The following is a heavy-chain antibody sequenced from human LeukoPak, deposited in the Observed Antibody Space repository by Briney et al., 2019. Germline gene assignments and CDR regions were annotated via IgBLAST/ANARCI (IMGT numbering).Heavy chain of an antibody. Sequence: GASVTVSCKASGYTFIDSYIHWVRQAPGQGLEWMGWINPNSGGTNYAQKFQGRVTMTRDTSISTAYMELSRLTSDDTAVYFCARDRRELRYFDWFLDYWGQGTLVTVSS. V-gene: IGHV1-2*02. CDR1: GYTFIDSY. J-gene: IGHJ4*02. D-gene: IGHD3-9*01. CDR3: ARDRRELRYFDWFLDY. CDR2: INPNSGGT.